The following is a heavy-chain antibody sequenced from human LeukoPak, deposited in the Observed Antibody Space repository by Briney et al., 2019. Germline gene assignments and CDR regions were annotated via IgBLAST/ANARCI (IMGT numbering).Heavy chain of an antibody. CDR2: ISGSGGST. CDR1: GFTFSSYA. Sequence: PGGSLRLSCAASGFTFSSYAMSWVRQAPGKGLEWVSAISGSGGSTYYADSVKGRFTISRDNAKNSLYLQMNSLRAEDTAAYYCATYSSSSFDYWGQGTLVTVSS. CDR3: ATYSSSSFDY. J-gene: IGHJ4*02. D-gene: IGHD6-6*01. V-gene: IGHV3-23*01.